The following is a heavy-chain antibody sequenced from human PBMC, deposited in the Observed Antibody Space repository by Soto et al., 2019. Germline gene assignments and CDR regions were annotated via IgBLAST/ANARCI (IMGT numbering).Heavy chain of an antibody. Sequence: PGGSLRLSCAASGFTFSSYGMHWVRQAPGKGLEWVAVISYDGSNKYYADSVKGRFTISRDNSKNTLYLQMNSLRAEDTAVYYCAKVDTPMAGEFDYWGQGTLVTVSS. V-gene: IGHV3-30*18. CDR1: GFTFSSYG. J-gene: IGHJ4*02. CDR2: ISYDGSNK. CDR3: AKVDTPMAGEFDY. D-gene: IGHD5-18*01.